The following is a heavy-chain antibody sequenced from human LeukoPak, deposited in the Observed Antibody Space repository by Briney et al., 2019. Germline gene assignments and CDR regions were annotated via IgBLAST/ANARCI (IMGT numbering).Heavy chain of an antibody. CDR3: ASHPPHDYGDHTTFEANWFDP. J-gene: IGHJ5*02. CDR1: GFTFSSYS. CDR2: ISSSSSTI. Sequence: GGSLRLSCAASGFTFSSYSMNWVRQAPGKGLEWVSYISSSSSTIYYADSVKGRFTISRDNAKNSLYLQMNSLRAEDTAVYYCASHPPHDYGDHTTFEANWFDPWGQGTLVTVSS. V-gene: IGHV3-48*01. D-gene: IGHD4-17*01.